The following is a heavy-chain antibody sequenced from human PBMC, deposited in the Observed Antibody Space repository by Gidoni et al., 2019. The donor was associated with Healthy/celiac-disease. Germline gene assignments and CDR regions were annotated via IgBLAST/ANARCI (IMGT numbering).Heavy chain of an antibody. J-gene: IGHJ3*02. Sequence: QVQLVESGGGGVQPGRALRLSGAASGFTSRSYVRHWVRQAPGKGLEWVAVIWYDGSNQYYADSVKGRFTISRDNSKNTLYLQMNSLRAEDTAVYYCARQDLGHDAFDIWGQGTMVTVSS. CDR3: ARQDLGHDAFDI. CDR2: IWYDGSNQ. CDR1: GFTSRSYV. V-gene: IGHV3-33*01. D-gene: IGHD7-27*01.